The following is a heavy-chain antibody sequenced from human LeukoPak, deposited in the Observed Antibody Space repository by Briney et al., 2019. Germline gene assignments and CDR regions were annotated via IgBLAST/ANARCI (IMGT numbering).Heavy chain of an antibody. CDR1: GGSFSGYY. Sequence: PSETLSLTCAVYGGSFSGYYWSWIRQPPGKGLEWIGEINHSGSTNYNPSLKSRVTISLDTSKNQFSLKLSSVTAADTAVYYCARTILGYSSGWYGYWGQGTLVTVSS. CDR2: INHSGST. J-gene: IGHJ4*02. V-gene: IGHV4-34*01. CDR3: ARTILGYSSGWYGY. D-gene: IGHD6-19*01.